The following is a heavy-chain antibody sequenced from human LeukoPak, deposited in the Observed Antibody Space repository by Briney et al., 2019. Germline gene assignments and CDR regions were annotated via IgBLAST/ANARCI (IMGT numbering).Heavy chain of an antibody. J-gene: IGHJ4*02. CDR1: GGSISSYY. CDR2: IYYSGST. D-gene: IGHD3-9*01. V-gene: IGHV4-59*01. CDR3: ARGNYDILTGYYWSPYFDY. Sequence: PSETLSLTCTVSGGSISSYYWSWLRQPPGKGLEWIGYIYYSGSTNYNPSLKSRVTISVDTSKNQFSLKLSSVTAADTAVYYCARGNYDILTGYYWSPYFDYWGQGTLVTVSS.